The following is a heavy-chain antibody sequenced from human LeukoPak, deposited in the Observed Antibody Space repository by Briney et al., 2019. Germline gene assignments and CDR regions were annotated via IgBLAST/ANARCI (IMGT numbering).Heavy chain of an antibody. CDR2: IYSGDSKV. J-gene: IGHJ6*02. V-gene: IGHV5-51*01. D-gene: IGHD3-10*01. CDR3: ARQEEASGTYYSGARYYYGMDL. CDR1: GYNFAKYW. Sequence: GECLKISCKGSGYNFAKYWIAWVRQTPEKGLEWMGIIYSGDSKVRYSPSFEGQVTISVDQAINTAYLQWSSLKASDTAMYFCARQEEASGTYYSGARYYYGMDLWGQGTPVTVSS.